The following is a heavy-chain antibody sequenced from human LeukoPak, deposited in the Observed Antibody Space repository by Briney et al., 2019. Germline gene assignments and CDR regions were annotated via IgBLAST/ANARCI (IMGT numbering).Heavy chain of an antibody. CDR2: IYYSGST. CDR3: ASRINWGIGAFDI. CDR1: GDSISSGSYY. D-gene: IGHD7-27*01. V-gene: IGHV4-39*01. J-gene: IGHJ3*02. Sequence: PSETLSLTCTVSGDSISSGSYYWGWIRQPPGKGLEWLGNIYYSGSTYYNPSLKSRVAISVDTSKNQFSLKLGSVTAADTAVYYCASRINWGIGAFDIWGQGTMVTVSS.